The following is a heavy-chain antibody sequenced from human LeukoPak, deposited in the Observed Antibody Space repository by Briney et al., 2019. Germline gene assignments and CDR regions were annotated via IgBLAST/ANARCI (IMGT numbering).Heavy chain of an antibody. CDR3: ARRARITMVRGVIITLFDY. CDR2: INHSGST. D-gene: IGHD3-10*01. J-gene: IGHJ4*02. V-gene: IGHV4-34*01. CDR1: GFTFSSYE. Sequence: GSLRLSCAASGFTFSSYEMNWLRQAPGEGLEWIGEINHSGSTNYNPSLKSRVTISVDTSKNQFSLKLSSVTAADTAVYYCARRARITMVRGVIITLFDYWGQGTLVTVSS.